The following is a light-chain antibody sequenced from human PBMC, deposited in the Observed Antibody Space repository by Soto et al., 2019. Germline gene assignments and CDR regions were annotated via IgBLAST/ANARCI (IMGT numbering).Light chain of an antibody. CDR2: GAS. Sequence: EIVMTQSPATLSVSPGERATLSCRASQSVSSNLAWYQQNPGQAPRLLIYGASTRATDIPARFSGRGSGTDFALTSSSRQSEDFAVSYCQQYNNCPLTFGGGTKVEIK. V-gene: IGKV3-15*01. CDR1: QSVSSN. J-gene: IGKJ4*01. CDR3: QQYNNCPLT.